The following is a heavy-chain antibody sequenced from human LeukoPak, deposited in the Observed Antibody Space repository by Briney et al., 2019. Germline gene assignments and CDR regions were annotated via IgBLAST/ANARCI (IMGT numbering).Heavy chain of an antibody. V-gene: IGHV3-30*04. D-gene: IGHD2-15*01. CDR3: ARESFGVVAATAFDY. CDR1: GFTFSSYA. CDR2: ISYDGSNK. J-gene: IGHJ4*02. Sequence: GGSLRLSCAASGFTFSSYAMHWVRQAPGKGLEWVAVISYDGSNKYYADSVKGRFTISRDNSKNTLYLQMNSLRAEDTAVYYCARESFGVVAATAFDYWGQGTLVTVSS.